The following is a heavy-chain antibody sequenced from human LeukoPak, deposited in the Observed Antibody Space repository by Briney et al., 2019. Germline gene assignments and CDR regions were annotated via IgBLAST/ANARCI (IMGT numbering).Heavy chain of an antibody. Sequence: SETLSLTCTVSGGSISSGGYYWSWIRQHPGKGLEWIGYIYYSGSTYYNPSLKSRVTISVDTSKNQFSLKLSSVTAADTAVYYCARKSGYSYGPYYFDYWGQGTLVTVSS. J-gene: IGHJ4*02. D-gene: IGHD5-18*01. V-gene: IGHV4-31*03. CDR3: ARKSGYSYGPYYFDY. CDR1: GGSISSGGYY. CDR2: IYYSGST.